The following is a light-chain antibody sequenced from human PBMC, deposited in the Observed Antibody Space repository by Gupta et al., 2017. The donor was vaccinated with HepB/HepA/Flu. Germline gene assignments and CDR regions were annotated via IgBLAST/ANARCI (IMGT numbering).Light chain of an antibody. CDR1: QSISSY. CDR2: AAS. CDR3: QQSDRTPRT. J-gene: IGKJ5*01. V-gene: IGKV1-39*01. Sequence: DIQMTQSPSSLSASVGDRVTITCRASQSISSYLNWYQQKPGKAPKLLIYAASSLQSGVPSRFSGSGSGTDFTLTISRLQPEDFATYYCQQSDRTPRTFGQGTQLEIK.